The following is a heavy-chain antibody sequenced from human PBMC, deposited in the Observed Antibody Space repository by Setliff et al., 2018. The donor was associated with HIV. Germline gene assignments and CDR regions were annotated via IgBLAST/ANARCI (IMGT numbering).Heavy chain of an antibody. Sequence: PGGSLRLSCAASGFTFSGYWMHWVRQAPGKGLVWVSRINNHGSTTIYADSVKGRFTISRDNAKNTLYLQMNSLRVEDTGVYYCHSGYDTEEQSYFDYWGQGTLVTVSS. CDR2: INNHGSTT. CDR1: GFTFSGYW. J-gene: IGHJ4*02. CDR3: HSGYDTEEQSYFDY. V-gene: IGHV3-74*01. D-gene: IGHD5-12*01.